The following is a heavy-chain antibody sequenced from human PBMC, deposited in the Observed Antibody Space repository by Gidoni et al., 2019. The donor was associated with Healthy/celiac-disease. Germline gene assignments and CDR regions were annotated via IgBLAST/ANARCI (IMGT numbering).Heavy chain of an antibody. CDR1: GYTFTSYA. CDR2: INAGNGNT. D-gene: IGHD3-16*01. CDR3: ARERDLSPYLGY. Sequence: QVQLVQSGAEVKKPGASVKVSCKASGYTFTSYAMHWVRQAPGQRLEWMGWINAGNGNTKYSQKFQGRVTITRDTSASTAYMELSSLRSEDTAVYYCARERDLSPYLGYWGQGTLVTVSS. J-gene: IGHJ4*02. V-gene: IGHV1-3*01.